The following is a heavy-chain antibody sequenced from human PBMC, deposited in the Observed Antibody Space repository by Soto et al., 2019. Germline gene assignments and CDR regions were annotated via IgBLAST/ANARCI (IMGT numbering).Heavy chain of an antibody. CDR1: GFAFSGSA. D-gene: IGHD3-16*01. Sequence: PGGSLRLSCAASGFAFSGSAMYWVRQASGKCPEWVGRIRSKGHNYATEYAASVKGRFTISRDDSKNTAYLQMNSLQTEDTAVYYCTRDLFSYDYSGILWFDPWGQGXLVTVHS. V-gene: IGHV3-73*01. CDR2: IRSKGHNYAT. CDR3: TRDLFSYDYSGILWFDP. J-gene: IGHJ5*02.